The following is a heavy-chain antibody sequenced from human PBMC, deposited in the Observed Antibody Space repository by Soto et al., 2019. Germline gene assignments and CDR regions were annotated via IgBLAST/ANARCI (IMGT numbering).Heavy chain of an antibody. CDR3: TRHVIVGPNDWFDA. CDR1: GFTFSGSP. Sequence: GGSLRLSGAASGFTFSGSPMHWVRQAPGKGLEWVARIKSNSSNYATLYAAAVKGRFTISRDDSNNMAYLHMNSLKTEDTAVYYCTRHVIVGPNDWFDALGQGTLVTVSS. CDR2: IKSNSSNYAT. V-gene: IGHV3-73*01. D-gene: IGHD1-26*01. J-gene: IGHJ5*02.